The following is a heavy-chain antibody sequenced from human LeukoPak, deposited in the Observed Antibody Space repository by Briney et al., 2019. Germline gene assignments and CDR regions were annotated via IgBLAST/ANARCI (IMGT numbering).Heavy chain of an antibody. J-gene: IGHJ6*02. CDR1: GFTFSSYE. V-gene: IGHV3-48*03. CDR3: ARSGIAAAGIYYGMDV. Sequence: GGSLRLSCAASGFTFSSYEMNWVRQAPGKGLEWVSYISSSGSTIYYADSVKGRFTISRDNAKNSLYLQMNSLRAEDTVVCYCARSGIAAAGIYYGMDVWGQGTTVTVSS. D-gene: IGHD6-13*01. CDR2: ISSSGSTI.